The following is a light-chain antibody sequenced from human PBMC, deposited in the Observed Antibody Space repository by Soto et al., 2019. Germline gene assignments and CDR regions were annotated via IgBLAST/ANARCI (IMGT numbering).Light chain of an antibody. CDR2: DVI. J-gene: IGLJ3*02. Sequence: QSALTQPRSVSGSPGQSVTISCTGTSSDVGVYNYVSWYQQHPGKAPKLVIYDVIKRPSGVPDRFSGSKSGNSASLTISGLQAEDEADYYCCSYAGSSLWVFGGGTQLTVL. V-gene: IGLV2-11*01. CDR3: CSYAGSSLWV. CDR1: SSDVGVYNY.